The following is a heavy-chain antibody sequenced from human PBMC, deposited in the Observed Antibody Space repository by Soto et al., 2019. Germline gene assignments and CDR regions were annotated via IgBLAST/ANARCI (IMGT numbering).Heavy chain of an antibody. CDR3: ASPMGDYGGYFDY. V-gene: IGHV4-59*08. D-gene: IGHD4-17*01. CDR2: IYYSGST. Sequence: SETLSLTCTVSGGSISSYYWSWIRQPPGKGLEWIGYIYYSGSTYYNPSLKSRVTISVDTSKNQFSLKLSSVTAADTAVYYCASPMGDYGGYFDYWGQGTLVTVSS. CDR1: GGSISSYY. J-gene: IGHJ4*02.